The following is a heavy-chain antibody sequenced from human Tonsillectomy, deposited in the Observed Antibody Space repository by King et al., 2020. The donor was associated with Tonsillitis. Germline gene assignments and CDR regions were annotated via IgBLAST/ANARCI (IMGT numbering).Heavy chain of an antibody. CDR2: IYSGDRT. CDR1: GFIVRDNY. V-gene: IGHV3-66*01. CDR3: ASGPYPGLDSYFYMDV. Sequence: QLVQSGGGLVQPGGSLRLSCTASGFIVRDNYMTWVRQAPGKGLEWVSVIYSGDRTYYADSVKGRFTISRDNSKNTMYLQMNSLRAEDTAVYYCASGPYPGLDSYFYMDVWGKGTTVTVSS. D-gene: IGHD3-16*01. J-gene: IGHJ6*03.